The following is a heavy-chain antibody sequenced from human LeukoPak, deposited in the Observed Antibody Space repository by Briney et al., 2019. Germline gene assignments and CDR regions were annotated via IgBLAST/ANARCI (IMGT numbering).Heavy chain of an antibody. J-gene: IGHJ4*02. CDR3: ASGFGELLEDYFDY. Sequence: SVKVSCKASGGTFSSYAISWVRQAPGQGLEWMGRIIPIFDTANYAQKFQGRVTITTDESTSTAYMELSSLRSEDTAVYYCASGFGELLEDYFDYWGQGTLVTVSS. D-gene: IGHD3-10*01. CDR1: GGTFSSYA. V-gene: IGHV1-69*05. CDR2: IIPIFDTA.